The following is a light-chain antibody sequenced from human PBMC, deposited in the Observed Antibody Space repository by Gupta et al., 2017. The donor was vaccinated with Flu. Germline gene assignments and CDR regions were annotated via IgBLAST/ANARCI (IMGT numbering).Light chain of an antibody. V-gene: IGKV3-20*01. CDR3: QQYGSSYT. J-gene: IGKJ3*01. CDR2: GAS. CDR1: HSVSSSY. Sequence: PGTWSLSPGERATLSCRASHSVSSSYLAWYQQKPGQAPRLLIYGASSRATGIPDRFSGSGSGTDFTLTISRLEPEDFAVYYCQQYGSSYTFGPGTKVDIK.